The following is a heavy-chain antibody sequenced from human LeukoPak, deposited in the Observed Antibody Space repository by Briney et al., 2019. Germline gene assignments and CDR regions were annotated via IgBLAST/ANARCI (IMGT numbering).Heavy chain of an antibody. Sequence: GGSLRLSCAASGFTFSSYAMHWVRQAPGKGLEWVAVISYDGSNKYYADSVKGRFTISRDNSKNTLYLQMNSLRAEDTAVYYCARGALGRFLEWLLSLWGQGTLVTVSS. CDR1: GFTFSSYA. CDR2: ISYDGSNK. CDR3: ARGALGRFLEWLLSL. V-gene: IGHV3-30-3*01. J-gene: IGHJ4*02. D-gene: IGHD3-3*01.